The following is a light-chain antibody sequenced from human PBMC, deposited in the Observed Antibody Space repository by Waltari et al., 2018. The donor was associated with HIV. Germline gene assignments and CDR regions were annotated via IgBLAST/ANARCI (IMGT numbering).Light chain of an antibody. CDR3: SSYTTNNTRV. V-gene: IGLV2-14*03. J-gene: IGLJ3*02. CDR1: SSDVGAYNS. Sequence: QSALPQPASVSGSPGQSITISCTGTSSDVGAYNSVSWYQQPPGKAPKLMIYEVSNRPSGVSNRFSATKSGNTASLTIAGLQAEDEYDYYCSSYTTNNTRVFGGGTKRTVL. CDR2: EVS.